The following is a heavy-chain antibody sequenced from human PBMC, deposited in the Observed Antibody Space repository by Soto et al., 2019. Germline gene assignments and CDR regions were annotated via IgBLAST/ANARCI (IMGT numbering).Heavy chain of an antibody. Sequence: SVKVSCKASGFTFTSSAVQWVRQARGQRLEWIGWIVVGSGNTNYAQRFQERVTITRDMSTSTAYMELSSLRSEDTAVYYCAAEIVLVPAAMSYYGMDVWGQGTTVT. J-gene: IGHJ6*01. CDR2: IVVGSGNT. V-gene: IGHV1-58*01. D-gene: IGHD2-2*01. CDR1: GFTFTSSA. CDR3: AAEIVLVPAAMSYYGMDV.